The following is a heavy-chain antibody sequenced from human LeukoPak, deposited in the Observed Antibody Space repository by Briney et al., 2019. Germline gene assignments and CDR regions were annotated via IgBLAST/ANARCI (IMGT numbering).Heavy chain of an antibody. D-gene: IGHD6-19*01. V-gene: IGHV1-8*01. Sequence: ASVKVSCKASGYTFSSYDINWVRQATGQGLEWVGWMNPNNGDTGYAQKFQVRVTMTRNTSISTAYMELSSPTSEDTAVYYCARRVAGVDCWGQGTLVTVSS. CDR1: GYTFSSYD. CDR3: ARRVAGVDC. J-gene: IGHJ4*02. CDR2: MNPNNGDT.